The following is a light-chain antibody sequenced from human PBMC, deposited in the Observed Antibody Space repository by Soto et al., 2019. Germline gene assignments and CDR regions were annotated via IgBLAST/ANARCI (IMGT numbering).Light chain of an antibody. J-gene: IGKJ4*01. CDR1: QSVSSSY. Sequence: EIVLTQSPGTLSLSPGERATLSCRASQSVSSSYLARYQQKPGQAPRLLIYGASSRATGIPDRFSGSGSGTDFTLTINRLEPEDFAVYYCQQYGSSPLTFGGGTKVEIK. CDR2: GAS. V-gene: IGKV3-20*01. CDR3: QQYGSSPLT.